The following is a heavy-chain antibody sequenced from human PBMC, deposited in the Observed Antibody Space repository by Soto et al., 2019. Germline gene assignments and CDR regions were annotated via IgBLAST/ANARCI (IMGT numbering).Heavy chain of an antibody. Sequence: SVKVSFKASGGTFSSYAISWLRQAPGQGLEWMGGIIPIFGTANYAQKFQGRVTITADESTSTAYMELSSLRSEDTAVYYCAHLPAPYYYGSSGYYYSWGQGTLVTVSS. CDR3: AHLPAPYYYGSSGYYYS. D-gene: IGHD3-22*01. CDR1: GGTFSSYA. J-gene: IGHJ4*02. V-gene: IGHV1-69*13. CDR2: IIPIFGTA.